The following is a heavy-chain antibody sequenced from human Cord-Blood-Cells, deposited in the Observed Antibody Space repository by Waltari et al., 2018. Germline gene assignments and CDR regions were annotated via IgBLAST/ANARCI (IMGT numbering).Heavy chain of an antibody. CDR1: GFTFDDYA. CDR2: ISWDGGST. V-gene: IGHV3-43D*03. Sequence: EVQLVESGGVVVQPGGSLRLSCAASGFTFDDYAMHWLRQAPAKGLEWVSLISWDGGSTYYADSVKGRFTISRDNSKNSLYLQMNSLRAEDTALYYCAKDIGGATTYYYYGMDVWGQGTTVTVSS. J-gene: IGHJ6*02. CDR3: AKDIGGATTYYYYGMDV. D-gene: IGHD1-26*01.